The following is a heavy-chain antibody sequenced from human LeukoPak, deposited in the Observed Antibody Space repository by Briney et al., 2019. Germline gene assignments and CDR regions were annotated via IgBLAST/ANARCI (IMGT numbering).Heavy chain of an antibody. D-gene: IGHD3-10*01. J-gene: IGHJ4*02. CDR1: GFTFSDYW. V-gene: IGHV3-74*01. CDR3: ARDRGPRTGFMVREAYDY. CDR2: INTDGSIT. Sequence: GGSLRLSCAASGFTFSDYWIHWVRQAPGKGLVWVSRINTDGSITNYADSVKGRFSISRDNAKNTLYLQMSSLRAEDTAVHYCARDRGPRTGFMVREAYDYWGQGTLVTVSS.